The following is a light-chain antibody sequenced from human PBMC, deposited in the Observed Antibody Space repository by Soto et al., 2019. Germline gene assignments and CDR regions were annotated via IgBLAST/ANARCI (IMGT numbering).Light chain of an antibody. V-gene: IGLV2-14*01. CDR1: SSDVGIYNY. J-gene: IGLJ1*01. CDR3: SSYTTSSTRV. CDR2: EVT. Sequence: QSVLTHPASVSGSPGQSIAISCTGSSSDVGIYNYVSWYQQHPGKVPKLIIYEVTNRPSGVSNRFSGSKSGNTASLTISGLQAEDEADYYCSSYTTSSTRVFGTGTKVTV.